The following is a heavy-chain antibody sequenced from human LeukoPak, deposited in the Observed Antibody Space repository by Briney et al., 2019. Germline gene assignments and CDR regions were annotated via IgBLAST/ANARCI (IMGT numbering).Heavy chain of an antibody. D-gene: IGHD3-3*02. CDR2: IFYAGNT. CDR3: ARDSIPLAFDV. Sequence: SETLSLTCIVAGGSISSSGYYWGWVRQPPGKGLEWIGTIFYAGNTYYNPSLKSRVTMSVDTSKNQFSLKLTSVTPADTAVYYCARDSIPLAFDVWGQGTRVAVSS. V-gene: IGHV4-39*02. J-gene: IGHJ3*01. CDR1: GGSISSSGYY.